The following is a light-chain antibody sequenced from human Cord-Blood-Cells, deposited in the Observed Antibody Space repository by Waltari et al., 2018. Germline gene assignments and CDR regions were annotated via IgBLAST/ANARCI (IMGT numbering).Light chain of an antibody. CDR2: DAS. Sequence: EIVLPQSPAPLSLSSGDRATLSCRASQSVSSYLAWSQQKPRQAPRLLIYDASNRATCIPARFSGSGSGTDFTLTISGLEPEDFAVYYCQQRSNWLTFGGGTKVQIK. J-gene: IGKJ4*01. CDR1: QSVSSY. V-gene: IGKV3-11*01. CDR3: QQRSNWLT.